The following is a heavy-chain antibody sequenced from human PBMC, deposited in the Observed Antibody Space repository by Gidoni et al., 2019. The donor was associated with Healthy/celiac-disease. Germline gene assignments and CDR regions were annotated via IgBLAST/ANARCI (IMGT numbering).Heavy chain of an antibody. J-gene: IGHJ5*02. D-gene: IGHD2-15*01. CDR3: ARHRSGGRNNWFDP. CDR2: IYYSGST. CDR1: GGSISSSSYY. Sequence: QLQLQESGPGLVKPSETLSLTCTVSGGSISSSSYYWGWIRQPPGKGLEWIGSIYYSGSTYYNPSLKSRVTISVDTSKNQFSLKLSSVTAADTAVYYCARHRSGGRNNWFDPWGQGTLVTVSS. V-gene: IGHV4-39*01.